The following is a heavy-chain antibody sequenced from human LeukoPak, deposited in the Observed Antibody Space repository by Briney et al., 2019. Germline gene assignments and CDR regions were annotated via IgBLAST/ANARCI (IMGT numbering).Heavy chain of an antibody. J-gene: IGHJ4*02. D-gene: IGHD3-22*01. CDR1: GYTFTSYG. V-gene: IGHV1-18*01. Sequence: ASVKVSCKASGYTFTSYGISWVRQAPGQGLEWMGWISAYNGNTNYAQKLQGRVTMTTDTSTSTAYMELRSLRSDDTAVYYCARDILGYDNSGYYSSFDYWGQGTLVTVSS. CDR2: ISAYNGNT. CDR3: ARDILGYDNSGYYSSFDY.